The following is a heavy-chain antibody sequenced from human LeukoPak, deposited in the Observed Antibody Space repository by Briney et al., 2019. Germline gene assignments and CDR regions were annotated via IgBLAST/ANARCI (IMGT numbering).Heavy chain of an antibody. CDR3: ARHSLPGTTPFDY. V-gene: IGHV1-46*01. CDR2: INPSGGST. J-gene: IGHJ4*02. Sequence: ASVEVSCKASGYTFSSYYMHWVRQAPEQGLEWMGVINPSGGSTSYAQRFQGRVTMTRDTSTSTFYMELSSLRSEDTAVYYCARHSLPGTTPFDYWGQGTLVTVSS. D-gene: IGHD1-1*01. CDR1: GYTFSSYY.